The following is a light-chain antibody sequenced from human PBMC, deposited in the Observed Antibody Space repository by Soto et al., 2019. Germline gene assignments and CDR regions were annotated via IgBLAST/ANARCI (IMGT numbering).Light chain of an antibody. CDR3: SSYTSSFGV. V-gene: IGLV2-14*01. CDR2: DVS. CDR1: SSDVGGYNY. J-gene: IGLJ1*01. Sequence: QSALTQPASVSGSPGQSITISCTGTSSDVGGYNYVSWYQQHPGKAPKLMTYDVSNRPSGVSNRFSGSKSGNTASLTISGLQAEDEADYYCSSYTSSFGVFGTGTKLTVL.